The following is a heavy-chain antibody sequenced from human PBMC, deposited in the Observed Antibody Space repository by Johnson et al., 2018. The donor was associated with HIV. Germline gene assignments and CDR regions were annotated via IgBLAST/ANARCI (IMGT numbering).Heavy chain of an antibody. V-gene: IGHV3-66*01. CDR2: SGSDGAT. CDR1: GFTVISNY. CDR3: ARAPRPDAVDI. Sequence: VQLVESGGGLVQPGGSLRLSCAVSGFTVISNYMTWVRQAPGKGLEWVSSISGSDGATYYAVSVKGRFTISTDNSKNTLYLQMNSLRAEDTAVYYCARAPRPDAVDIWGQGTMVTVSS. J-gene: IGHJ3*02.